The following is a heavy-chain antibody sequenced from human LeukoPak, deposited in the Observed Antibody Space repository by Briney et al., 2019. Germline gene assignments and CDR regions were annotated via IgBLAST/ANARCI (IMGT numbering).Heavy chain of an antibody. CDR3: ARLYSGYEFVDY. D-gene: IGHD5-12*01. Sequence: SQTLSLTCTVSGGSISSGGYYWSWSRQHPGKGLEWIGYIYYSGSTYYNPSLKSRVTISVDTSKNQFSLKLSSVTAADTAVYYCARLYSGYEFVDYWGQGTLVTVSS. J-gene: IGHJ4*02. CDR2: IYYSGST. V-gene: IGHV4-31*03. CDR1: GGSISSGGYY.